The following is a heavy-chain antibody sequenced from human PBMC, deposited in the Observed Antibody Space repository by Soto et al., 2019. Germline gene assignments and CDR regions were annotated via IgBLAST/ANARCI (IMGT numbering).Heavy chain of an antibody. Sequence: EVQLVESGGGLVQPGGSLRLSCAASGFTCSLYSMSWVRQAPGKGLECVSYISRSSTGIHYADSVKGRFTISRDDATNSMHLQMNSLRDGDKAVYYCARAVTWGLDVLGQGTTVSISS. V-gene: IGHV3-48*02. CDR1: GFTCSLYS. CDR3: ARAVTWGLDV. J-gene: IGHJ6*02. D-gene: IGHD3-10*01. CDR2: ISRSSTGI.